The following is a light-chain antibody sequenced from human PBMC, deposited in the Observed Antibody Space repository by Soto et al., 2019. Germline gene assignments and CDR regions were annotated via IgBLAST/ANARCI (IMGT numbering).Light chain of an antibody. V-gene: IGKV3-15*01. CDR3: HQYDDWPPA. Sequence: EIVVTHSPATLSVSPWEIATLSCRASQSVSTNVAWYQQKPGQAPRLLIYGPSTRASGIPARFSGGGSGREFTLTISSLRSEDFAVYYCHQYDDWPPAFGQGTKVDI. J-gene: IGKJ1*01. CDR1: QSVSTN. CDR2: GPS.